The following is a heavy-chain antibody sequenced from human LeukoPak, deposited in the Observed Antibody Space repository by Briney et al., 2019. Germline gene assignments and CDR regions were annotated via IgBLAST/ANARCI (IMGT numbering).Heavy chain of an antibody. CDR1: GFTFSSYW. J-gene: IGHJ6*02. V-gene: IGHV3-7*04. CDR3: ARGHYGMDV. Sequence: PGGSLRLSCAASGFTFSSYWMTWVRQAPGKGLEWVASIKEDGSEKYYVDSVKGRFTISRDNTKNSLYLQMNSLRAEDTAVYYCARGHYGMDVWGQGTTVTVSS. CDR2: IKEDGSEK.